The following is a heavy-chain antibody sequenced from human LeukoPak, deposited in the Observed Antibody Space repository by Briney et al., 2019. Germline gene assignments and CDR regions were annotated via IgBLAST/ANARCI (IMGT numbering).Heavy chain of an antibody. V-gene: IGHV3-48*04. CDR1: GFTFSSYS. CDR3: ARDGGYGSGSYSFGVFDI. J-gene: IGHJ3*02. D-gene: IGHD3-10*01. CDR2: ISSSSSTI. Sequence: GGSLRLSCAASGFTFSSYSMSWVRQAPGMGLEWVSYISSSSSTIYYADSVKGRFTISRDNAKNSLYLQMNSLRAEDTAVYYCARDGGYGSGSYSFGVFDIWGQGTMVTVSS.